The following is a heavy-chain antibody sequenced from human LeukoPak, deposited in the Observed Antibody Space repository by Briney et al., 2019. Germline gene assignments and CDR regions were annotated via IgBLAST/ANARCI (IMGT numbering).Heavy chain of an antibody. CDR2: IHSSASNI. Sequence: GGSLRLSCAASGFPFNTFTMNWVRQAPGKGLEWVSSIHSSASNIYYADSVKGRFTISRDNAKNSLYLQMNSLRVEDTAVYYCASGRGYWGQGTLVTVSS. J-gene: IGHJ4*02. CDR3: ASGRGY. V-gene: IGHV3-21*01. CDR1: GFPFNTFT. D-gene: IGHD1-26*01.